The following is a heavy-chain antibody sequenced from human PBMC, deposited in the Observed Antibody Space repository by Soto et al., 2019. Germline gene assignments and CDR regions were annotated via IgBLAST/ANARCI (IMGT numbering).Heavy chain of an antibody. J-gene: IGHJ4*02. D-gene: IGHD3-22*01. CDR2: ISDDGSNK. CDR3: AKEWVYDTSGWSFDY. V-gene: IGHV3-30*18. CDR1: GFTFSSYG. Sequence: QVQLVESGGGVVQPGRSLRLSCAASGFTFSSYGMHWVRQAPGKGLEWVAGISDDGSNKYYADSLKGRFTISRDHSKNTLYLQMNSLRAEDTGVYYCAKEWVYDTSGWSFDYWGQGTLVTVSS.